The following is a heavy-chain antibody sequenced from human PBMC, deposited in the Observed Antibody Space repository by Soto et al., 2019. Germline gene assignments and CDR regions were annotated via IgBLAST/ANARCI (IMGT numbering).Heavy chain of an antibody. D-gene: IGHD6-19*01. J-gene: IGHJ5*02. V-gene: IGHV3-21*01. CDR1: GFTFSSYS. Sequence: EVQLVESGGGLVKPWGSLRLSRAASGFTFSSYSMNWVRQAPGKGLEWVSSISSSSSYIYYADSVKGRFTISRDNAKNSLYLQMNSLRAEDTAVYYCARAGSSVAGSWFDPWGQGTLVTVSS. CDR2: ISSSSSYI. CDR3: ARAGSSVAGSWFDP.